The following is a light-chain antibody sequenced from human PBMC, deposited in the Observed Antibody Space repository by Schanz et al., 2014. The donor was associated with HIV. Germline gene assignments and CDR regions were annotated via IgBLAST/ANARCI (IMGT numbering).Light chain of an antibody. CDR3: ATWDSFLNAVV. Sequence: QSVLTQPPSVSAAPGQKVTISCSGSSSNIGNNYVSWYQQLPGTAPKLLIYVTHQRPSEIPDRFSGSKTGTSATLAITGLQTEDEADYYCATWDSFLNAVVFGGGTKLTVL. J-gene: IGLJ2*01. CDR1: SSNIGNNY. CDR2: VTH. V-gene: IGLV1-51*01.